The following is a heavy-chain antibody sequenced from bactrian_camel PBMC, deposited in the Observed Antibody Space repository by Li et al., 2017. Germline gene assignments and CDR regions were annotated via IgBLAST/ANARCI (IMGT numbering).Heavy chain of an antibody. CDR3: VAKGDPCRETWSVSTAYVY. D-gene: IGHD7*01. CDR1: GNYFYRYC. CDR2: IGSQGSI. V-gene: IGHV3S55*01. J-gene: IGHJ4*01. Sequence: HVQLVESGGGSVQAGGSLTLACVASGNYFYRYCMAWFRQAAGKEREGVASIGSQGSIMYADGVKGRFTVSQDNGKNTLSLQMNSLKPEDTAMYYCVAKGDPCRETWSVSTAYVYWGQGTQVTVS.